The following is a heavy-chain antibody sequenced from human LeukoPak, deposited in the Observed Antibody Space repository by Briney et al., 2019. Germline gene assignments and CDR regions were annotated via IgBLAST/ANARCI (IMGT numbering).Heavy chain of an antibody. V-gene: IGHV4-39*07. CDR3: ARVSGSSGYYYSFDY. D-gene: IGHD3-22*01. Sequence: PSETLSLTCTVSGGSISSSSYYWGWIRQPPGKGLEWIGSIYYSGSTYYNPSLKSRVTISVDTSKNQFSLKLSSVTAADTAVYYCARVSGSSGYYYSFDYWGQGTLVTVSS. CDR2: IYYSGST. CDR1: GGSISSSSYY. J-gene: IGHJ4*02.